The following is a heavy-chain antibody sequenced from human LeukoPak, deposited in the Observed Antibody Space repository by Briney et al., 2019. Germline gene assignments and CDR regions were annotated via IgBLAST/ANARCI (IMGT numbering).Heavy chain of an antibody. CDR1: GFTFSSYA. J-gene: IGHJ4*02. CDR3: ARDDCSTTPCYAY. V-gene: IGHV3-33*08. CDR2: IWYDGSKT. D-gene: IGHD2-2*01. Sequence: GGSLRLSCAASGFTFSSYAMSWVRQAPGKGLEWVAAIWYDGSKTSYTDSVKGRFTVSRDISKNTVYLQMNGLKAEDTAVYYCARDDCSTTPCYAYWGQGTLVTVSS.